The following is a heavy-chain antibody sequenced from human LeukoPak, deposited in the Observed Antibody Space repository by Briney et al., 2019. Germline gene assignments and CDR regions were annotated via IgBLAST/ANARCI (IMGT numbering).Heavy chain of an antibody. CDR3: AREFQEYASSYDAFDI. D-gene: IGHD6-6*01. J-gene: IGHJ3*02. Sequence: GGSLRLSCAASGFSFSNYEMNWVRQAPGKGLEWVSYISDSSSTIYYADSVKGRFTISRDNAKNSLYLQMNSLRAEDTAVYYCAREFQEYASSYDAFDIWGQGTMVTVSS. CDR2: ISDSSSTI. CDR1: GFSFSNYE. V-gene: IGHV3-48*03.